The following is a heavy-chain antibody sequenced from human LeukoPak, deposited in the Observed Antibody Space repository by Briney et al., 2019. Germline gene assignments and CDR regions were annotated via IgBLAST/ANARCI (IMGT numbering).Heavy chain of an antibody. Sequence: ASETLSLTCTVSGGSISSYYWSWIRQPPGKGLEWIGYIYYSGSTNYNPSLKSRVPISVDTSKNQFSLKLSSVTAADTAVYYCARDRRAGGHDYWGQGTLVTVSS. CDR3: ARDRRAGGHDY. CDR1: GGSISSYY. J-gene: IGHJ4*02. D-gene: IGHD3-16*01. CDR2: IYYSGST. V-gene: IGHV4-59*01.